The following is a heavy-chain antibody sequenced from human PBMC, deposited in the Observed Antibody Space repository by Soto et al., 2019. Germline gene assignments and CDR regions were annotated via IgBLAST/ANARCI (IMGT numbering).Heavy chain of an antibody. V-gene: IGHV3-53*02. CDR3: ARDPRLYDFWSGINYYYGMDV. Sequence: EVQLVETGGGLIQPGGSLRLSCAASGFTVSSNYMSWVRQAPGKGLEWVSVIYSGGSTYYADSVKGRFTISRDNSKNTLYLQMNSLRAEDTAVYYCARDPRLYDFWSGINYYYGMDVWGQGTTVTVSS. J-gene: IGHJ6*02. D-gene: IGHD3-3*01. CDR1: GFTVSSNY. CDR2: IYSGGST.